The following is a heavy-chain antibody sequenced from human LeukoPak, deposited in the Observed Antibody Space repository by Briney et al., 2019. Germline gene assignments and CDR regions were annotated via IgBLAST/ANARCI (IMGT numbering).Heavy chain of an antibody. CDR2: ISGSGDSI. V-gene: IGHV3-23*01. Sequence: GGSLRLSCAASGFTFSNYAMSWVRQAPGKGLEWVSGISGSGDSIYYADSVKGRFTISRDNSKNALYLQMNSLRADDTAVYYCAKAMAGRGTAYYTALGDWGQGTLVTVSS. CDR1: GFTFSNYA. D-gene: IGHD3/OR15-3a*01. CDR3: AKAMAGRGTAYYTALGD. J-gene: IGHJ4*02.